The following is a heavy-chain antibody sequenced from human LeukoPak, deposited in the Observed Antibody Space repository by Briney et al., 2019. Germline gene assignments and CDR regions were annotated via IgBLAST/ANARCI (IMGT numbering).Heavy chain of an antibody. CDR1: NGSFSTYY. J-gene: IGHJ6*03. Sequence: SETLSLTCSVSNGSFSTYYWGWIRQPPGKRLEWIGYILTSESSNTNYNSSLNGRVTISVDTSKNQFSLTLNSVTAADTAVYYCARAGDGYYYYYYMDVWGKGTTVTVSS. CDR3: ARAGDGYYYYYYMDV. D-gene: IGHD5-24*01. CDR2: ILTSESSNT. V-gene: IGHV4-4*08.